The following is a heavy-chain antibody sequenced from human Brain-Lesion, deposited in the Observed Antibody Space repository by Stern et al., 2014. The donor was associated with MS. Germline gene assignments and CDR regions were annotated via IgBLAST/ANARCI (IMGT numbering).Heavy chain of an antibody. J-gene: IGHJ4*02. D-gene: IGHD3-10*01. Sequence: QLQLQESGPGLVKPSETLSLTCTVSGGSISSSSYYWGWIRQPPGQGLEWVGRIYYRGSTYYNPSLKSRVTISMDTSTNQFSLRLSSVTAADTAVYFCAKLWLGELPESPFDYWGQGTLVTVSS. CDR1: GGSISSSSYY. CDR3: AKLWLGELPESPFDY. V-gene: IGHV4-39*01. CDR2: IYYRGST.